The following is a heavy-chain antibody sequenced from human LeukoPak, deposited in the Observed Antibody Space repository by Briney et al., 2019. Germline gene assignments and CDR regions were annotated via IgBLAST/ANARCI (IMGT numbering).Heavy chain of an antibody. J-gene: IGHJ4*02. CDR3: ARGALHVFDY. CDR1: GFTFSDYE. V-gene: IGHV3-48*03. D-gene: IGHD3-10*02. CDR2: ISTSGSTT. Sequence: GGSLRLSCAASGFTFSDYEINWVRRAPGKGLEWVSCISTSGSTTYYADSVKGRYTISRDNAKNSLFLQMNTLTAEDTAVYYCARGALHVFDYWGQGTPVTVSS.